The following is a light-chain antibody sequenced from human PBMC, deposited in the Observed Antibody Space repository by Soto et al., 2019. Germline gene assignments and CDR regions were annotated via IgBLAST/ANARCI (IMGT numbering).Light chain of an antibody. Sequence: DIQLTQSPSFLSASVGDRVTITCRASQGISSYFAWYQQKPGKAPKLLIYAASTLQSGVPTRFSGSGSGTEFTLTISSRQPEDVATYYCQQLNSYPRFGPGTKVDIK. CDR1: QGISSY. CDR2: AAS. J-gene: IGKJ3*01. V-gene: IGKV1-9*01. CDR3: QQLNSYPR.